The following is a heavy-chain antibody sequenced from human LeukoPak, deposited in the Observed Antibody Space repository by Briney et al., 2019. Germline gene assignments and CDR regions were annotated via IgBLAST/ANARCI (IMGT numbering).Heavy chain of an antibody. Sequence: PGRPLRLSCAASGFTFSSYAMSWVRQAPGKGLEWVSAISGSGGSTYYADSVKGRFTISRDNSKNTLYLQMNSLRAEDTAVYYCAKSQRSIAVAGTYFDYWGQGTLVTVSS. CDR1: GFTFSSYA. J-gene: IGHJ4*02. V-gene: IGHV3-23*01. CDR2: ISGSGGST. D-gene: IGHD6-19*01. CDR3: AKSQRSIAVAGTYFDY.